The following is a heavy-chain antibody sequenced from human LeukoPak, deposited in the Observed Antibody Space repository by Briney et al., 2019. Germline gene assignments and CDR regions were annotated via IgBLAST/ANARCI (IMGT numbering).Heavy chain of an antibody. CDR2: ISANNGNT. D-gene: IGHD5-24*01. Sequence: ASVKVSCKGSGYTFTSCGISWVRQAPGQGLEWMGWISANNGNTPYAPKPQGRDTMTPDTSTSTAYPERRSLRSDDTAVYYCARGDGLQLRAFDSCGQGTIVTVSS. CDR1: GYTFTSCG. V-gene: IGHV1-18*01. CDR3: ARGDGLQLRAFDS. J-gene: IGHJ3*02.